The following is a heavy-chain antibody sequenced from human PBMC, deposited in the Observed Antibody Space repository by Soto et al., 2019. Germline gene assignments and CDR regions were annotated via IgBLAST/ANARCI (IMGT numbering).Heavy chain of an antibody. CDR1: GYTFTSYG. J-gene: IGHJ5*02. V-gene: IGHV1-18*01. CDR2: ISDYNGNT. D-gene: IGHD6-13*01. Sequence: QVQLVQSGAEVKKPGASVKVSCKASGYTFTSYGISWVRQAPGQGREWMGWISDYNGNTNYAQKIQGRVTMTTDTSTSTAYMELRSLRSDDTAVYYCATLIAAAGTGNNWFDPWGQGTLVTVSS. CDR3: ATLIAAAGTGNNWFDP.